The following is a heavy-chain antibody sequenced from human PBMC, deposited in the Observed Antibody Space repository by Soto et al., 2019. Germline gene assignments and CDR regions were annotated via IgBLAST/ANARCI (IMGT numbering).Heavy chain of an antibody. CDR2: ISSSGSTI. CDR3: VILILMGGRASNCTVP. Sequence: GGSLGLSCAASGFTFSSYEMNWVRQAPGKGLEWVSYISSSGSTIYYADSVKGRFTIPRDNAKNSLYLQMNSLRAEDTAVYYCVILILMGGRASNCTVPWGQATLVTVSS. CDR1: GFTFSSYE. J-gene: IGHJ5*02. V-gene: IGHV3-48*03. D-gene: IGHD3-9*01.